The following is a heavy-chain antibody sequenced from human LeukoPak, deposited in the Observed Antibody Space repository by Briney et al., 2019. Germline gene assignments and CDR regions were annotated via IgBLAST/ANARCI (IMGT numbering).Heavy chain of an antibody. CDR3: ARSTVAATVAFDI. V-gene: IGHV3-21*01. Sequence: GGSLRLSCAASGFTFSSYTMNWVRQAPGKGLEWVSSISSSSSYIYYADSVKSRFTISRDNAKNSLYLQMNSLGAEDTAVYYCARSTVAATVAFDIWGQGTMVTVSS. D-gene: IGHD6-19*01. J-gene: IGHJ3*02. CDR2: ISSSSSYI. CDR1: GFTFSSYT.